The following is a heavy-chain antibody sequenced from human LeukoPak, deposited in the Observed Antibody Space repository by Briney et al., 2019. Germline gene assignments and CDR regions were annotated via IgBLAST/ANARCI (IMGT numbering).Heavy chain of an antibody. CDR1: GFTFSSYE. Sequence: GGSLRLSCAASGFTFSSYEMNWVRQAPGKGLEWVSYISSSGSTIYYADSVKGRFTISRDNAKNSLYLQMNSLRAEDTAVYYCARDASRRVGATIPGFDYWGQGTLATVSS. CDR3: ARDASRRVGATIPGFDY. V-gene: IGHV3-48*03. D-gene: IGHD1-26*01. J-gene: IGHJ4*02. CDR2: ISSSGSTI.